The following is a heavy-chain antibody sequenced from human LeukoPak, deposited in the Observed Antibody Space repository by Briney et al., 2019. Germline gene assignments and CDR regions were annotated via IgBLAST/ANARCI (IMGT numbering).Heavy chain of an antibody. V-gene: IGHV3-21*01. CDR1: GFTFS. J-gene: IGHJ6*04. D-gene: IGHD3-10*01. CDR2: ISSSSTYT. Sequence: KTGGSLRLSCAASGFTFSMNWVRQAPGKGLEWVSSISSSSTYTYHADSVKGRFTISRDNAKNSLYLQMNSLRAEDTAVYYCAREDASSLDVWGKGTTVTVSS. CDR3: AREDASSLDV.